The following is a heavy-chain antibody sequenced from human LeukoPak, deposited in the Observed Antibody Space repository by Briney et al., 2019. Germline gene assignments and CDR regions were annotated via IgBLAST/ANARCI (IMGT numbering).Heavy chain of an antibody. V-gene: IGHV1-2*02. J-gene: IGHJ4*02. CDR3: ARGEYRYGNDY. CDR2: INPNSGGT. D-gene: IGHD5-18*01. Sequence: EASVKVSCKASGYTFSGYYMHWVRQAPGQGLEWMGWINPNSGGTNYAQKFQGRVTMTRDTSISTAYMELSRLTSDDTAMYYCARGEYRYGNDYWGQGTLVTVSS. CDR1: GYTFSGYY.